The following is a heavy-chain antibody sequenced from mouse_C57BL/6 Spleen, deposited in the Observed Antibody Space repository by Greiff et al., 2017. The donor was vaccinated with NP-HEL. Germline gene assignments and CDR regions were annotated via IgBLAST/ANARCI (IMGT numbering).Heavy chain of an antibody. J-gene: IGHJ2*01. CDR3: TRFFGYFDY. CDR2: IDPETGGT. V-gene: IGHV1-15*01. CDR1: GYTFTDYE. Sequence: VQLQQSGAELVRPGASVTLSCKASGYTFTDYEMHWVKQTPVHGLEWIGAIDPETGGTAYNQKFKGKAILTADKSSSTAYMELRSLTSEDSAVYYCTRFFGYFDYWGQGTTLTVSS.